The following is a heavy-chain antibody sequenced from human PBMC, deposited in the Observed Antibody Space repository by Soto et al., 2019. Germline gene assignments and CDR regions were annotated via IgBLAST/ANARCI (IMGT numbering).Heavy chain of an antibody. CDR2: TSSSSSYI. D-gene: IGHD6-13*01. CDR3: ARDWDSSSWSRYYYYGMDV. CDR1: GFTFSSYS. J-gene: IGHJ6*02. V-gene: IGHV3-21*01. Sequence: PGGSLRLSCAASGFTFSSYSMNWVRQAPRKGLEWVSSTSSSSSYIYYADSVKGRFTISRDNAKNSLYLQMNSLRAEDTAVYYCARDWDSSSWSRYYYYGMDVWGQGTTVTVSS.